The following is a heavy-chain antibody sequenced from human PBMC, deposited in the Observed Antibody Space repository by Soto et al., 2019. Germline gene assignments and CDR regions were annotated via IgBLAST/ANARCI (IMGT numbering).Heavy chain of an antibody. Sequence: QVQLVQSGAEVKKPGASVKVSCKASGYTFTGYYMHWVRQAPGQGLEWMGWINPNSGGTNYAQKCQGRVTMTRDTSISTAYMELSRLRSDDTAVYYCARDPRARRGNYWGQGTLVTVSS. CDR2: INPNSGGT. V-gene: IGHV1-2*02. J-gene: IGHJ4*02. CDR1: GYTFTGYY. D-gene: IGHD3-16*01. CDR3: ARDPRARRGNY.